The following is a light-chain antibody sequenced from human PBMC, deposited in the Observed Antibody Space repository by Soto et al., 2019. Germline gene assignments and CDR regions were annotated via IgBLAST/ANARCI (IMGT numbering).Light chain of an antibody. V-gene: IGKV3-15*01. CDR2: GAS. CDR1: HIVSSN. J-gene: IGKJ2*02. CDR3: QQYNSWPCT. Sequence: EIVMTQSPATLSVSPGERATLSCRASHIVSSNLAWYQQKPGQAPRRLIYGASTRATGIPARFSGSWYGIEFPPPIRSLQSEDFAVYYCQQYNSWPCTLGQGTKVDIK.